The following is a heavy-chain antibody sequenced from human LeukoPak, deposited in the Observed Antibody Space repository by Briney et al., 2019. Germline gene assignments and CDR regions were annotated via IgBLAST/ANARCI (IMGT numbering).Heavy chain of an antibody. J-gene: IGHJ4*02. V-gene: IGHV1-18*01. Sequence: ASVKLSCKASGCTFTTYGISWGRQAPGPRVKWMGWISAYNGNTNYAQKLQGRATMTTDTSPSTAYMELRSVRSDDTAVDYGARGAQVSVGASEYWGQGTLVTVSS. D-gene: IGHD1-26*01. CDR1: GCTFTTYG. CDR2: ISAYNGNT. CDR3: ARGAQVSVGASEY.